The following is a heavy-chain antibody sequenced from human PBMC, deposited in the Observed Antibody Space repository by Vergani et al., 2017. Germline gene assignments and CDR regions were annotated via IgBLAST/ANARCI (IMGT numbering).Heavy chain of an antibody. CDR3: ARTLHGYCSSTSCAYFDY. Sequence: QVTLKESGPVLVKPTETLTLTCTVSGFSLSNASMGVSWIRQPPGKALEWLAHIFSNDEKSYSTSLKSRLTISKDTSKSQVVLTMTNMDPVDTATYYCARTLHGYCSSTSCAYFDYWGQGTLVTVSS. CDR1: GFSLSNASMG. V-gene: IGHV2-26*01. D-gene: IGHD2-2*01. CDR2: IFSNDEK. J-gene: IGHJ4*02.